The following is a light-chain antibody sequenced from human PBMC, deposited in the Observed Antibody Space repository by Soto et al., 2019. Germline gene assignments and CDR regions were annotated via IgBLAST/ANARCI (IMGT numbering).Light chain of an antibody. Sequence: DIQLTQSPSFLSASVGDRVTITCRASQGITSYLAWYQQKPGKAPNLLIYAASTLQTGVPSRFSGNTTGTEFSLTVSSLQSEDFATYYCQQLNSYPFSFGPGTKADIK. CDR3: QQLNSYPFS. CDR1: QGITSY. V-gene: IGKV1-9*01. J-gene: IGKJ3*01. CDR2: AAS.